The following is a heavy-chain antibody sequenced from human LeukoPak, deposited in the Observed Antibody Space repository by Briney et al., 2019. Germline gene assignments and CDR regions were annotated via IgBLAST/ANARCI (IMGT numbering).Heavy chain of an antibody. V-gene: IGHV3-23*01. Sequence: GGSLRPSCAASGFTFSSYAMSWVRQAPGKGLEWVSAISGSGGSTYYADSVKGRFTISRDNSKNTLYLQMNSLRAEDTAVYYCANGGDSRTGYFDYWGQGTLVTVSS. CDR3: ANGGDSRTGYFDY. CDR2: ISGSGGST. J-gene: IGHJ4*02. CDR1: GFTFSSYA. D-gene: IGHD4-17*01.